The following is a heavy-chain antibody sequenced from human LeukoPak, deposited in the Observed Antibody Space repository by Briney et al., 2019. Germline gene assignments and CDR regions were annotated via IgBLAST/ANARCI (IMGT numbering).Heavy chain of an antibody. V-gene: IGHV4-34*01. CDR2: VNHSGST. D-gene: IGHD6-6*01. CDR1: GGSFSGYY. J-gene: IGHJ4*02. Sequence: SETLSLTCAVYGGSFSGYYWSWIRQPPGKGLEWIGEVNHSGSTNYNPSLKSRVTISVDTSKNQFSLKLSSVTAADTAVYYCARGLRIAARPRTFDYWGQGTLVTVSS. CDR3: ARGLRIAARPRTFDY.